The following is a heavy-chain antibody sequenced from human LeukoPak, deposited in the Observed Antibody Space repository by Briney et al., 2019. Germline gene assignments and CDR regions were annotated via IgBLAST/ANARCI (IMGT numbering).Heavy chain of an antibody. CDR3: ARRRGAGRWLQFFDY. V-gene: IGHV4-59*08. CDR2: IYYSGST. Sequence: SETLSLTCTVSGGSISSYYWSWIRQPPGMGLEWIGYIYYSGSTNYNPSLKSRVTISVDTSKNQFSLKLSSVTAADTAVYYCARRRGAGRWLQFFDYWGQGTLVTVSS. CDR1: GGSISSYY. J-gene: IGHJ4*02. D-gene: IGHD5-24*01.